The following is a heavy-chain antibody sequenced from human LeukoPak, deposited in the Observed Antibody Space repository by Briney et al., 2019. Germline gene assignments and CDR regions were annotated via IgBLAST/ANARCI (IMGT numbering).Heavy chain of an antibody. CDR2: ISGSGDNT. V-gene: IGHV3-23*01. J-gene: IGHJ4*02. Sequence: GGSLRLSCPASGFTFSSYSMSWVRQAPAKGLEWVSAISGSGDNTYYADSVKGRFTISRDNSKKTLYLQMNSLIAEDTAVYYCAPWPCSSTSCYSADGYWGQGTLVTVSS. D-gene: IGHD2-2*01. CDR1: GFTFSSYS. CDR3: APWPCSSTSCYSADGY.